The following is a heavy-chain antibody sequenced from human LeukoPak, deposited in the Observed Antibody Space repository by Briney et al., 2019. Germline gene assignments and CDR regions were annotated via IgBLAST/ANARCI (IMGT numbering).Heavy chain of an antibody. D-gene: IGHD3-3*01. Sequence: PGGSLRLSCAASGFTFSSYWMHWVRQAPGKGLVWVSRINSDGSSTSYADSVKGRFTISRDNAKNTLYLQMNSLRAEDTAVYYCARGGPTYYDFWSGYYSSYHNYYFDYWGQGTLVTVSS. V-gene: IGHV3-74*01. CDR1: GFTFSSYW. CDR2: INSDGSST. J-gene: IGHJ4*02. CDR3: ARGGPTYYDFWSGYYSSYHNYYFDY.